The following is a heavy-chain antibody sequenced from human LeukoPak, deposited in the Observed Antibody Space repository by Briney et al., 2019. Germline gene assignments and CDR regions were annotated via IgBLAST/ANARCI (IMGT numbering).Heavy chain of an antibody. CDR1: GGSFSGYY. V-gene: IGHV4-34*12. D-gene: IGHD6-13*01. CDR2: IVHSGNT. Sequence: ASETLSLTCAVYGGSFSGYYWSWIRQPPGKGLEWIGEIVHSGNTKYNPSLKSRVTISVDTSKNQFSLNLTSVTAADTAVYYCARFGSSTWYKGAFDIWGQGTMVTVAS. J-gene: IGHJ3*02. CDR3: ARFGSSTWYKGAFDI.